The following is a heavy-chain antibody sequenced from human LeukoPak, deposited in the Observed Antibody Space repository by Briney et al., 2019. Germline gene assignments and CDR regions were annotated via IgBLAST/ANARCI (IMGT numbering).Heavy chain of an antibody. V-gene: IGHV1-46*01. CDR2: INPSGGST. CDR1: GYSFTSYN. D-gene: IGHD3-22*01. Sequence: ASVKVSCTASGYSFTSYNMHWGRQAPGQGLEWMGMINPSGGSTSYTQKFPGRVTMTRDTSTSTVYMELSSLRFEDTAVYYCARDDTSGPQVYWGQGTLVTVSS. J-gene: IGHJ4*02. CDR3: ARDDTSGPQVY.